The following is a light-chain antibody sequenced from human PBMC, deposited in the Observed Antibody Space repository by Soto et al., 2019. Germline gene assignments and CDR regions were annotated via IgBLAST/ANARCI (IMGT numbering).Light chain of an antibody. J-gene: IGKJ2*01. V-gene: IGKV3-20*01. Sequence: EIVLTQSPGTLYLSPGERATLSCRASQSVSSNYLAWYQQKRGQAPRLLIYAASARATGIPDRFSGGGSGTDFTLTISRLEPEDFAVYFCQLYGSSPPRYTFAQGTKLEIK. CDR3: QLYGSSPPRYT. CDR1: QSVSSNY. CDR2: AAS.